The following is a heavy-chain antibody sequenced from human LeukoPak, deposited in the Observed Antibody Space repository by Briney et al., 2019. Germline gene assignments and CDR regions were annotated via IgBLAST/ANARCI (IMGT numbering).Heavy chain of an antibody. Sequence: PSETLSLTCTVSGGSISSGSYYWSWIRQPAGKGLEWIGRIYTSGSTDYNPSLKSRVTTSVDTSKNQFSLKLSSVTAPDTAVYYCASGSYYFDYWGQGTLVTVSS. CDR2: IYTSGST. V-gene: IGHV4-61*02. CDR1: GGSISSGSYY. CDR3: ASGSYYFDY. J-gene: IGHJ4*02. D-gene: IGHD2-2*03.